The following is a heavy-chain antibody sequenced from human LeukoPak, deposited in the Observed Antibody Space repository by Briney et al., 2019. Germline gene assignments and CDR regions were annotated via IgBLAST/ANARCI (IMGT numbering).Heavy chain of an antibody. Sequence: ASVTVSCKASGYTFTVYYMHWVRQAPGQGLEWMGWINPNSGGTNYAQKFQGRVTMTRDTSISTAYMELSKLRSDDTAVYYCAGDGYNSRRFFDYWGQGTLVTVSS. CDR1: GYTFTVYY. CDR3: AGDGYNSRRFFDY. CDR2: INPNSGGT. J-gene: IGHJ4*02. V-gene: IGHV1-2*02. D-gene: IGHD5-24*01.